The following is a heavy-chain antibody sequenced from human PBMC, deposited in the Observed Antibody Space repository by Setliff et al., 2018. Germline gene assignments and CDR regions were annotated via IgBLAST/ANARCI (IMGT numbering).Heavy chain of an antibody. Sequence: SETLSLTCTVSGGSISSGDYYWSWIRQPPGKGLEWIGYIYYSGSTYYNPSLKSRVTISVDTSKNQFSLKLSTVTAADTAVYYCARSGYYNGFQHWGQGTLVTVSS. V-gene: IGHV4-30-4*08. CDR3: ARSGYYNGFQH. CDR1: GGSISSGDYY. D-gene: IGHD3-22*01. CDR2: IYYSGST. J-gene: IGHJ1*01.